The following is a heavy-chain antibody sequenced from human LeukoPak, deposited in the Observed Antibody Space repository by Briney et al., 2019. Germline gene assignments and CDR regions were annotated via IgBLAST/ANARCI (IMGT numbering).Heavy chain of an antibody. D-gene: IGHD2-21*02. Sequence: ASVKVSCKASGYTFTGYHIHWVRQAPGQGLEWMGWINPNSGDTDYAQKFRDRVTLSRDTSINTAYMELTNLRSDDTAMYYCARPNGDDYNWVDPWGQGTLVTVSS. J-gene: IGHJ5*02. CDR2: INPNSGDT. V-gene: IGHV1-2*02. CDR3: ARPNGDDYNWVDP. CDR1: GYTFTGYH.